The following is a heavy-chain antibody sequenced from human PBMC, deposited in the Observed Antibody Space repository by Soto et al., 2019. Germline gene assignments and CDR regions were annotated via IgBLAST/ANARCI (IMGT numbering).Heavy chain of an antibody. D-gene: IGHD3-10*01. CDR3: GRAPRLFPMVRGVGLCFAP. CDR1: GGSFSGYY. V-gene: IGHV4-34*01. J-gene: IGHJ5*02. CDR2: INHSGST. Sequence: SETLSLTCAVYGGSFSGYYWSWIRQPPGKGLEWIGEINHSGSTNYNPSLKSRVTISVDTSKNQFSLKLSSVTAADTAVYYCGRAPRLFPMVRGVGLCFAPWGQGPLVTVSS.